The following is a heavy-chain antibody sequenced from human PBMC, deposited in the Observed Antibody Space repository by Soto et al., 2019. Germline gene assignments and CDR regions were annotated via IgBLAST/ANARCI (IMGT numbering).Heavy chain of an antibody. J-gene: IGHJ1*01. Sequence: QVQLVQSGAEVKKPGSSVKVSCKASGGTFSSYTISWVRQAPGQGLEWMGRIIPILGIANYAQKFQGRVTITADKSTSTAYLELSSLRSEDTAVYYCARDHISRGWFDWGQGTLVTVSS. CDR2: IIPILGIA. CDR1: GGTFSSYT. CDR3: ARDHISRGWFD. D-gene: IGHD6-19*01. V-gene: IGHV1-69*08.